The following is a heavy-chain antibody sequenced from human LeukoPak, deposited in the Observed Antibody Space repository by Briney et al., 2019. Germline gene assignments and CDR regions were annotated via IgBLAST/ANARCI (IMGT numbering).Heavy chain of an antibody. CDR3: AKDKSPLGSYDFWSGYYILGGHYFDY. Sequence: PGGSLRLSCAASGFTFSSYAMSWVRQAPGKGLEWVSAISGSGGSTYYADSVKGRFTISRDNSKNTLYLQMNSLRAEDTAVYYCAKDKSPLGSYDFWSGYYILGGHYFDYWGQGTLVTVSS. D-gene: IGHD3-3*01. J-gene: IGHJ4*02. CDR1: GFTFSSYA. V-gene: IGHV3-23*01. CDR2: ISGSGGST.